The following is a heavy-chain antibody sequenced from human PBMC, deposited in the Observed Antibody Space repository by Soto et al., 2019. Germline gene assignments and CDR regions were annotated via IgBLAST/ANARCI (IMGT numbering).Heavy chain of an antibody. J-gene: IGHJ5*02. D-gene: IGHD3-3*01. Sequence: SETLSLTCAVYGGSFSGYYWSWIRQPPGKGLEWIGEINHSGSTNYNPSLKSRVTISVDTSKNQFSLKLSSVTAADTAVYYCARGRGVLGITVVTLRDDWFDPWGQGTLVTVSS. CDR1: GGSFSGYY. V-gene: IGHV4-34*01. CDR3: ARGRGVLGITVVTLRDDWFDP. CDR2: INHSGST.